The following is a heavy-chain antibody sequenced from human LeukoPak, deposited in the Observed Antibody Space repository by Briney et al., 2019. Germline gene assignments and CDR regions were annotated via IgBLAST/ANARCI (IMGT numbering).Heavy chain of an antibody. Sequence: GGSQRLSCAASGFIVSSNYMTWVRQAPGKGLEWVSVIYSGGSTYYADSVKGRFTISRDNSKNTLYLQMNSLRAEDTAVYYCARLRGGTYFDYWGQGTLVTVSS. V-gene: IGHV3-66*01. J-gene: IGHJ4*02. CDR2: IYSGGST. D-gene: IGHD1-26*01. CDR1: GFIVSSNY. CDR3: ARLRGGTYFDY.